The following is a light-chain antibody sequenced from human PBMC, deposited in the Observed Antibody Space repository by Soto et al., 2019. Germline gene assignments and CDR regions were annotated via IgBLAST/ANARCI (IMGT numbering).Light chain of an antibody. CDR1: SSDVGGYNY. J-gene: IGLJ2*01. CDR3: CSYAGSYTMV. V-gene: IGLV2-11*01. CDR2: DVS. Sequence: QSALTQPRSVSGSPGQSVTISCTGTSSDVGGYNYVSWYQQHPGKAPKLMIYDVSKRPSGVPDRFSGSKSGNTASLTISGLQAEYEGDYYCCSYAGSYTMVFGGGTKLTVL.